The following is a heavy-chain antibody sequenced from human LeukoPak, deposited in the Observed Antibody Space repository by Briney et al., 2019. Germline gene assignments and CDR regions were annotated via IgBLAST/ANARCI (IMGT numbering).Heavy chain of an antibody. CDR2: IYTSGST. V-gene: IGHV4-4*07. CDR1: GGSISSYY. J-gene: IGHJ4*02. Sequence: PSETLSLTCSVSGGSISSYYWNWIRQPAGKGPEWIGRIYTSGSTNYNPSLKSRVTMSVDTSKNQFSLKLSSVTAADTAVYYCARGKVVAGTPGQNSWDYWGQGTLVTVSS. CDR3: ARGKVVAGTPGQNSWDY. D-gene: IGHD6-19*01.